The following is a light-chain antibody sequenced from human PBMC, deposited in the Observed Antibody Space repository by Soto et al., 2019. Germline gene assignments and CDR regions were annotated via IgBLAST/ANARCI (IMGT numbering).Light chain of an antibody. CDR2: DVH. V-gene: IGLV2-14*03. Sequence: QSALTQPASVSGSPGQSIAISCTETRSDVGSYNSVSWYQQYPGKAPKLMIHDVHNRPSGISDRFSGSKSGNTASLTISGLHAEDEADYYCSSFTSSTYYVFGTGIKVTVL. CDR1: RSDVGSYNS. J-gene: IGLJ1*01. CDR3: SSFTSSTYYV.